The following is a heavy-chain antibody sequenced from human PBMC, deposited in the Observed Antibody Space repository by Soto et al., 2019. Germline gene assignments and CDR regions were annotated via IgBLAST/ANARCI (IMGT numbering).Heavy chain of an antibody. CDR2: IDPSDSYT. V-gene: IGHV5-10-1*01. CDR1: GYSFTSYW. J-gene: IGHJ3*02. Sequence: LKISCKGSGYSFTSYWISWVRQMPGKGLEWMGRIDPSDSYTNYSPSFQGHVTISADKSISTAYLQWSSLKASDTAMYYCARHPAHCGGDCSAFDIWGQGTMVTVSS. D-gene: IGHD2-21*02. CDR3: ARHPAHCGGDCSAFDI.